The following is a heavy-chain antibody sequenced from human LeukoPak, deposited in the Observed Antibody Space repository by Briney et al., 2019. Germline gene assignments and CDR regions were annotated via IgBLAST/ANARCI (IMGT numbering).Heavy chain of an antibody. V-gene: IGHV3-30*02. Sequence: GGSLRLSCAVSGFSLSNYGIHWVRQAPGKGLEWVTFMQYDGSVEFYADSVKGRFTMSRDNSKNTAFLQMSGLRSEDTAVYYCARDGGTAAGIGPFDYWGQGTLVTVSS. CDR2: MQYDGSVE. CDR3: ARDGGTAAGIGPFDY. CDR1: GFSLSNYG. D-gene: IGHD6-13*01. J-gene: IGHJ4*02.